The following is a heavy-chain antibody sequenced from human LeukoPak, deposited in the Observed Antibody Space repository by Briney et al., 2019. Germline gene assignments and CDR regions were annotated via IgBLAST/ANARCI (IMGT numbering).Heavy chain of an antibody. CDR3: ARNTQGYSYGSYYYYYMDV. Sequence: SETLSLTCTVSGGSISSYYWSWIRQPPGKGLEWIGYIYYSGSTNYNPSLKSRVTISVDTSKNQFSLKLSSVTAADTAVYYCARNTQGYSYGSYYYYYMDVWGKGTTVTISS. CDR1: GGSISSYY. J-gene: IGHJ6*03. CDR2: IYYSGST. V-gene: IGHV4-59*01. D-gene: IGHD5-18*01.